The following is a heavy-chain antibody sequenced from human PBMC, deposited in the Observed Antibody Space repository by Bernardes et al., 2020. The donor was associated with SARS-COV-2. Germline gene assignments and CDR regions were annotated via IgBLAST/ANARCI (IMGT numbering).Heavy chain of an antibody. D-gene: IGHD3-22*01. CDR3: VKDPGHYFDTLYYFDS. J-gene: IGHJ4*02. Sequence: GGSLSLSCVASGFVFDDYALHWVRQTPGKGLEWVSTITWNSGNVHYADSVKGRFTISRDNAKNSLFLQMNGLRPEDTALYYCVKDPGHYFDTLYYFDSWGQGTLVTVSS. CDR1: GFVFDDYA. V-gene: IGHV3-9*01. CDR2: ITWNSGNV.